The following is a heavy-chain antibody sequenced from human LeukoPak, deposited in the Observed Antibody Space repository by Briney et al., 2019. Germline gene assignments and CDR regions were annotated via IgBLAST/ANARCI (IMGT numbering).Heavy chain of an antibody. CDR2: IYYSEST. V-gene: IGHV4-30-4*01. CDR3: ARVRRIAVAVGQFDY. CDR1: GGSISSGDYY. Sequence: SQTLSLTCTVSGGSISSGDYYWSWIRQPPGKGLEGIGYIYYSESTYYNPSLKSRVTISVDTSKNQFSLKLSSVTAADTAVYYCARVRRIAVAVGQFDYWGQGTLVTVSP. D-gene: IGHD6-19*01. J-gene: IGHJ4*02.